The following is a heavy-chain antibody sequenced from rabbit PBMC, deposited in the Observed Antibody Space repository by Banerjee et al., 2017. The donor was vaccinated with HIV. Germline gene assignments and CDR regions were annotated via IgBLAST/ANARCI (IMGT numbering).Heavy chain of an antibody. CDR3: ARVTGSVWGVGFGL. CDR1: GFSFSSGYE. J-gene: IGHJ6*01. CDR2: IYAGSSGST. V-gene: IGHV1S45*01. D-gene: IGHD4-1*01. Sequence: QEQLKETGGGLVQPEGSLPLTCKASGFSFSSGYEMCWVRQAPGKGLEWIACIYAGSSGSTYYASWVNGRFTIARTSSTTVTRQMTSLTAADTASYFCARVTGSVWGVGFGLWGPGTLVTVS.